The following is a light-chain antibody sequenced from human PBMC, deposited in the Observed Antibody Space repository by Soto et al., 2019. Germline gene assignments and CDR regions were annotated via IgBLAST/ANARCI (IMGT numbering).Light chain of an antibody. CDR2: SHN. J-gene: IGLJ1*01. V-gene: IGLV1-47*02. CDR1: SSNIGNNY. CDR3: AAWDDSLSNYV. Sequence: QLVLTQPPSASGTPGQRVTISCSGSSSNIGNNYVYWYQHLPGAAPKLLIYSHNQRPSGVPDRFSGSKSGTSASLAISGLRSEDEAAYYCAAWDDSLSNYVFGPGTKLTVL.